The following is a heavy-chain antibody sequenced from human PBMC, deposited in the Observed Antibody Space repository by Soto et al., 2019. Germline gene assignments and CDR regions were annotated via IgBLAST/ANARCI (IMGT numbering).Heavy chain of an antibody. CDR2: IYSGDSET. V-gene: IGHV5-51*01. D-gene: IGHD6-19*01. Sequence: ESLKTFCNGLGYRFSSDCNGLVRQGPGKGLEWVRIIYSGDSETRFSPSLQGQVTHSPDQSNCTAYLQSDRPKPPDTARSFYARKSSGWLQYYYGMDVWGQGTTVTVSS. J-gene: IGHJ6*02. CDR3: ARKSSGWLQYYYGMDV. CDR1: GYRFSSDC.